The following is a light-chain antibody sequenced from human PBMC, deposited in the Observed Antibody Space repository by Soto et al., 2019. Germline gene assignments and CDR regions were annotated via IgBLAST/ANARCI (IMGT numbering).Light chain of an antibody. V-gene: IGLV2-11*01. CDR3: CSYAGTLGV. J-gene: IGLJ1*01. Sequence: QSALTQPRSVSGSPGQSVTISCTGTSSDVGGYNYVSWYQQHPGKAPKLMIYDVTKRPSGVPDRFSGSKSGNTASLTISGLHAEDEGDYYCCSYAGTLGVFGTGTKLTVL. CDR1: SSDVGGYNY. CDR2: DVT.